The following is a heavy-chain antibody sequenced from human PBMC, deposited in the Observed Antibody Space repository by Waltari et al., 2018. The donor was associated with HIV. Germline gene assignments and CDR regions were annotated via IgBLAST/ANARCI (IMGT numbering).Heavy chain of an antibody. CDR1: GASFNDYY. Sequence: QAQLQQWGTGLLKPSEALSLTCAVYGASFNDYYWTWIRQLPGKGLEWMGEVGPGGNVNSLPSLRRRLPLQRDASKEQFSLTLTSVDAADTGVYFGSRGLQMSSDASGNWLWEQMLSRYFFDDWGQGTRV. D-gene: IGHD3-9*01. CDR3: SRGLQMSSDASGNWLWEQMLSRYFFDD. J-gene: IGHJ4*02. CDR2: VGPGGNV. V-gene: IGHV4-34*01.